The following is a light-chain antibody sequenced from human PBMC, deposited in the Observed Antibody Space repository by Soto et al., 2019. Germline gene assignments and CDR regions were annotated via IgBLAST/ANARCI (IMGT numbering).Light chain of an antibody. Sequence: QSVLTQPASVSGSPGQSITISCTGTSSDVGGYNYVSWYQQHPGKAPKLMNYDVSNRPSGVSNRFSGSKSGNTASLTISGLQAEDEADYYCSSYTSSSTKFGGGTTVTVL. CDR3: SSYTSSSTK. CDR1: SSDVGGYNY. V-gene: IGLV2-14*01. CDR2: DVS. J-gene: IGLJ2*01.